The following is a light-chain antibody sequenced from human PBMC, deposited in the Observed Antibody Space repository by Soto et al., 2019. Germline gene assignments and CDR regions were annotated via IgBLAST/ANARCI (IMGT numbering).Light chain of an antibody. J-gene: IGLJ1*01. CDR3: QSYDSSLSGYV. CDR1: SSNIGAGYE. Sequence: QSVLTQPPSVSEAPGQRVTISCTGSSSNIGAGYEAHWYQQVPGTAPKLIIYENNNRPSGVPDRFPGSESGTSASLAITVLQAEDEAEYYCQSYDSSLSGYVFGTGTKLTVL. CDR2: ENN. V-gene: IGLV1-40*01.